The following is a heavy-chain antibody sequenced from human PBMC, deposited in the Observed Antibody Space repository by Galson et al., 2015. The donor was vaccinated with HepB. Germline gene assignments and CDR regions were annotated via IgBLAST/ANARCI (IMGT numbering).Heavy chain of an antibody. Sequence: SLRLSCAASGFTFSSYAMSWVRQAPGKGLEWVSAISGSGGSTYYADSVKGRFTISRDNSKNTLYLQMNSLRAEDTAVYYCAKDLVGDYYYYYMDVWGKGTTVTVSS. CDR3: AKDLVGDYYYYYMDV. CDR2: ISGSGGST. J-gene: IGHJ6*03. CDR1: GFTFSSYA. V-gene: IGHV3-23*01. D-gene: IGHD2-21*01.